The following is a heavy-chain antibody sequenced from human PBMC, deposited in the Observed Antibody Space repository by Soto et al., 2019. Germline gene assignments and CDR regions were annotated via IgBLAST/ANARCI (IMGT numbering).Heavy chain of an antibody. D-gene: IGHD2-15*01. V-gene: IGHV3-13*04. CDR3: ARGQEVGAHFFDS. CDR2: IGISGDT. Sequence: GGSLRLSCEASGFTFSKFDMHWVRQPTGKGLEWVSTIGISGDTYYAVSVKGRFTISRDNAKNSLPLQMNSLRAGDTALYFCARGQEVGAHFFDSWGQGTQVTVSS. CDR1: GFTFSKFD. J-gene: IGHJ4*02.